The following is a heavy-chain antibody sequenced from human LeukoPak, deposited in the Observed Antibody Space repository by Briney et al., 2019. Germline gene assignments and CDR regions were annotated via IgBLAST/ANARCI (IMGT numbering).Heavy chain of an antibody. J-gene: IGHJ4*02. CDR1: GGSISSGGYS. V-gene: IGHV4-30-2*03. Sequence: SQTLSLTCAVSGGSISSGGYSWSWIRQPPGKGLEWIGYIYYSGSTYYNPSLKSRVTISVDTSKNQFSLKLSSVTAADTAVYYCARRTHSSPHFDYWGQGTLVTVSS. CDR2: IYYSGST. D-gene: IGHD6-13*01. CDR3: ARRTHSSPHFDY.